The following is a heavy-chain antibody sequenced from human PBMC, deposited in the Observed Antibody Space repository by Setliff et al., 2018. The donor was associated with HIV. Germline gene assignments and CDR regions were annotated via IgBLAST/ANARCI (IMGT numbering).Heavy chain of an antibody. CDR2: ISGGGDTT. CDR3: AKDKVTWMF. Sequence: GGSLRLSCAASGFTFSSYAMSWVRQVPGKGLGWVSAISGGGDTTYYADSVKGRFTISRDNSKNTLSLQMNSLRAEDTAVYYCAKDKVTWMFWGQGILVTVSS. V-gene: IGHV3-23*01. J-gene: IGHJ4*02. D-gene: IGHD5-12*01. CDR1: GFTFSSYA.